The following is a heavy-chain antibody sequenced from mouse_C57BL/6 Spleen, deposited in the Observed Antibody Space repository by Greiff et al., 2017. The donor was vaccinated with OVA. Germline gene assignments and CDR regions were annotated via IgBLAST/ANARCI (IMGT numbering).Heavy chain of an antibody. CDR1: GYAFSSSW. J-gene: IGHJ4*01. Sequence: LQQSGPELVKPGASVKISCKASGYAFSSSWMNWVKQRPGKGLEWIGRIYPGDGDTNYNGKFKGKATLTADKSSSTAYMQLSSLTSEDSAVYFCARRSYAMDYWGQGTSVTVSS. CDR3: ARRSYAMDY. CDR2: IYPGDGDT. V-gene: IGHV1-82*01.